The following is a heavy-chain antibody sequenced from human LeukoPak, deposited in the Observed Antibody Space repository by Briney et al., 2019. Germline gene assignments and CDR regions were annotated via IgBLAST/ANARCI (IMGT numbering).Heavy chain of an antibody. J-gene: IGHJ4*02. D-gene: IGHD3-22*01. CDR2: IYSSGST. CDR1: GGSISSSFYY. V-gene: IGHV4-39*07. CDR3: ARSSSDSSDFDY. Sequence: SETLSLTCTVSGGSISSSFYYWGWIRQPPGKGLEWIGSIYSSGSTYYNPSLKSRVTVSRDTSKNQFSLKLSSVTAADTAVYYCARSSSDSSDFDYWGQGTLVTVSS.